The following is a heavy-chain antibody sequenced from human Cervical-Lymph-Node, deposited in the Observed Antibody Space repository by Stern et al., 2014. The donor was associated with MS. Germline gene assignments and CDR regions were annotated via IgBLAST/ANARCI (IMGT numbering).Heavy chain of an antibody. V-gene: IGHV4-59*01. Sequence: QVQLQESGPGLVKPSATLSLTCTASGGSISSYYWSWLRQPPGKGLEWIGYIYSSGSTNSNPPPNSRVTTSPDTSTNQFSLKLSSVTAADTAVYCCARGATQAFDPWGQGTLVTVSS. CDR2: IYSSGST. CDR1: GGSISSYY. J-gene: IGHJ5*02. CDR3: ARGATQAFDP.